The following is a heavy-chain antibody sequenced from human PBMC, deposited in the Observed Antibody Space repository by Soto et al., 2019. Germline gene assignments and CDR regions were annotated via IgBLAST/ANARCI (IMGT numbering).Heavy chain of an antibody. CDR2: ISSYNGHT. D-gene: IGHD3-3*01. J-gene: IGHJ6*02. V-gene: IGHV1-18*01. Sequence: QVQLVQSGAEVKKPGASVKVSCKASGYTFTSYGISWVRQAPGQGLEWMGWISSYNGHTNYEQKLQGRVTMTTDTSARTVYMELRSLRSDDTAVYFCARSGFLEWLADYSYYHMDVWGQGTTVTVSS. CDR3: ARSGFLEWLADYSYYHMDV. CDR1: GYTFTSYG.